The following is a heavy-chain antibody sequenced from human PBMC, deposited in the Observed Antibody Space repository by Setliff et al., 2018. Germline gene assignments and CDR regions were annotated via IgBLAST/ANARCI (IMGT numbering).Heavy chain of an antibody. CDR2: IGHTGSI. CDR1: GYSISSGYI. Sequence: SSETLSLTCTVSGYSISSGYIWGWIRQPPGKGLEWVGNIGHTGSINYNPSLKSRLTISRDTSKNQFSLKLSSVTAADTAVYYCARESRYYYDNLGTLDYWGQGTLVTVSS. D-gene: IGHD3-22*01. V-gene: IGHV4-38-2*02. J-gene: IGHJ4*02. CDR3: ARESRYYYDNLGTLDY.